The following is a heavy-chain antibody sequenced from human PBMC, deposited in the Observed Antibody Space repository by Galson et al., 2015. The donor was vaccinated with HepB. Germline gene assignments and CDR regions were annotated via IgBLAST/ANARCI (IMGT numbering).Heavy chain of an antibody. V-gene: IGHV3-23*01. CDR3: SKEVVNENYFDY. Sequence: SLRLSCAASGFTFSNYPISWARQAPGKGLEWVSAVSSGGDPTYYADSVKGRFTISRDNSKNTVYLQLNSLRAEDAALYYCSKEVVNENYFDYWGQGTQVTVSS. CDR2: VSSGGDPT. CDR1: GFTFSNYP. J-gene: IGHJ4*02. D-gene: IGHD2-2*01.